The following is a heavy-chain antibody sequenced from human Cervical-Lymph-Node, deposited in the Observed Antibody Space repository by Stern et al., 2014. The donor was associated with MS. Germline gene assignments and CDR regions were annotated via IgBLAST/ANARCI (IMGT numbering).Heavy chain of an antibody. D-gene: IGHD6-13*01. J-gene: IGHJ4*02. CDR3: ARAQSSSWYLVDYFDY. Sequence: QLQLQESGPGLVKPSQTLSLTCTVSGGSISSGGYYWSWIRQHPGKGLEWIGYIYYSGSTYYNPSLKSRVTISVDTSKNQFSLKLSSVTAADTAVYYCARAQSSSWYLVDYFDYWGQGTLVTVSS. CDR2: IYYSGST. CDR1: GGSISSGGYY. V-gene: IGHV4-31*03.